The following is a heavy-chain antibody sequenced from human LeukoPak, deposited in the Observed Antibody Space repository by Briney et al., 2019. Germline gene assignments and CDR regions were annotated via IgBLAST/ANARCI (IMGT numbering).Heavy chain of an antibody. Sequence: PGRSLRLSCAASGFTFSSYAMHWVRQAPGKGLEWVAFIRYDGSNKYYADSVKGRFTISRDNSKNTLYLQMNSLRAEDTAVYYCAKVPWGVVLGARDAFDIWGQGTMVTVSS. J-gene: IGHJ3*02. CDR2: IRYDGSNK. CDR3: AKVPWGVVLGARDAFDI. CDR1: GFTFSSYA. D-gene: IGHD2-2*01. V-gene: IGHV3-30*02.